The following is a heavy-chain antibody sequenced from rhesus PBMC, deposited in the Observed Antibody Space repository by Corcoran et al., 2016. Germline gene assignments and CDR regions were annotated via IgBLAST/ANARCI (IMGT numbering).Heavy chain of an antibody. D-gene: IGHD3-40*01. CDR3: ARDLRFGNSLDV. V-gene: IGHV4S2*01. CDR1: GPSIGSNF. Sequence: QVQLQESGPGLVKPSETLPLTCAVSGPSIGSNFWRCLRQAPVKGLELIGRSYGSGASTYYNPSRKIRVTISIDTSKTQFSLKLSSVTAADTAVYYCARDLRFGNSLDVWGRGVLVTVSS. CDR2: SYGSGAST. J-gene: IGHJ5-2*02.